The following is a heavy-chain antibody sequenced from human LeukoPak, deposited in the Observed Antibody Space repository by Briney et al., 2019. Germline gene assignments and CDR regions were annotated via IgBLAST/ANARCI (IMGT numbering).Heavy chain of an antibody. D-gene: IGHD2-21*02. CDR1: GFTFSSYA. J-gene: IGHJ3*02. CDR2: ISYDGSNK. CDR3: ARDYCGGDCYTFDI. Sequence: PGGSLRLSCAASGFTFSSYAMHWVRQAPGKGLEWVAVISYDGSNKYYADSVKGRFTISRDNSKNTLYLQMNSLRAEDTAVYYCARDYCGGDCYTFDIWGQGTMVTVSS. V-gene: IGHV3-30-3*01.